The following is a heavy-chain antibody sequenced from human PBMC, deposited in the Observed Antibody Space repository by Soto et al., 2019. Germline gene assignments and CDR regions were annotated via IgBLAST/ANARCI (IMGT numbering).Heavy chain of an antibody. CDR2: IYCSGST. Sequence: SETLSLTCTVSGGSISSYYWSWIRQPPGKGLEWIGYIYCSGSTNYNPSLKSRVTISVDTSKNQFSLKLSSVTAADTAVYYCARDQGSGRFDYWGQGTLVTVSS. CDR1: GGSISSYY. CDR3: ARDQGSGRFDY. V-gene: IGHV4-59*01. D-gene: IGHD6-19*01. J-gene: IGHJ4*02.